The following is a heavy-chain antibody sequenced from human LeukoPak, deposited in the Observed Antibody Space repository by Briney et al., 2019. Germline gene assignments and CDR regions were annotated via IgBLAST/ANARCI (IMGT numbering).Heavy chain of an antibody. J-gene: IGHJ4*02. CDR2: ISGSGGST. V-gene: IGHV3-23*01. D-gene: IGHD3-22*01. CDR1: GFTFSSYA. Sequence: GGSLRLSCAASGFTFSSYAMSWVRQAPGKGLEWVSAISGSGGSTYYADSVKGRFTISRDNSKNTLYLQMNSLRAEDTAVYYCAKGMYYYDSSALDYWGQGTLVTVSS. CDR3: AKGMYYYDSSALDY.